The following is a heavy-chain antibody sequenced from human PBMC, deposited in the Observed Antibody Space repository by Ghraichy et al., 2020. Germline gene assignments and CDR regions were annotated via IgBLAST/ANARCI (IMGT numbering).Heavy chain of an antibody. V-gene: IGHV3-72*01. J-gene: IGHJ4*02. CDR1: GFTLSDHY. CDR3: CRDLDTMIRGVGY. CDR2: TRSKANSYTT. Sequence: GGSLRLSCVASGFTLSDHYMDWVRQAPGKGLEWIGRTRSKANSYTTEYAASVKGRFTISRDDLKNSLYLQMNSLKTEDTAVYYCCRDLDTMIRGVGYWGQGNLVTVSS. D-gene: IGHD3-10*01.